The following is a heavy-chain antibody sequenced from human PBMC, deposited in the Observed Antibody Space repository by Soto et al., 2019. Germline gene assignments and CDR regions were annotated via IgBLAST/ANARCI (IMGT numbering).Heavy chain of an antibody. V-gene: IGHV3-9*01. CDR3: AKERATTTAFDY. D-gene: IGHD4-17*01. CDR1: GFTFDDYA. CDR2: ISWNSGST. Sequence: EVQLVESGGGLVQPGRSLRLSCAASGFTFDDYAMHWVRQAPGKGLEWVSGISWNSGSTYYADSVKGRFTISRDNTKNTLFLQMNSLRAEDTAVYYCAKERATTTAFDYWGQGALVTVSS. J-gene: IGHJ4*02.